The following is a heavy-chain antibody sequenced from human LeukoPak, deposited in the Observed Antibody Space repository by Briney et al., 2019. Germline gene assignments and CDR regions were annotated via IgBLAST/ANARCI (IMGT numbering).Heavy chain of an antibody. D-gene: IGHD2-15*01. J-gene: IGHJ4*02. CDR2: ISSSSSTI. V-gene: IGHV3-48*01. CDR1: GFTFSSYG. Sequence: GGSLRLSCAASGFTFSSYGMSWVRQAPGKGLEWVSYISSSSSTIYYADSVKGRFTISRDSAKNSLYLQMNSLRAEDTAVYYCARVNRMVPGYCSGGTCPGDYWGQGTLVTVSS. CDR3: ARVNRMVPGYCSGGTCPGDY.